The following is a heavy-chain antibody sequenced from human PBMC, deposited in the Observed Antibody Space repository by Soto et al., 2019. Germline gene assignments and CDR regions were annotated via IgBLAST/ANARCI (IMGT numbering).Heavy chain of an antibody. CDR1: GDSINSGAYY. V-gene: IGHV4-31*11. D-gene: IGHD3-3*01. Sequence: QVQLQESGPGLVKPAQTLSLTCAVSGDSINSGAYYWTWIRQHPGKGLEWIGCIYTDGVTDYSPSLKNRVTISMDTSKNQFSLRLTSVTAADTATYFCARGLTEWSNDYWGHGTLVTVAS. J-gene: IGHJ4*03. CDR2: IYTDGVT. CDR3: ARGLTEWSNDY.